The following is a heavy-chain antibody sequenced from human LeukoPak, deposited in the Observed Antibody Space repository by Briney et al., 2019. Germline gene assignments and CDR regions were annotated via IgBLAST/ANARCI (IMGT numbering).Heavy chain of an antibody. D-gene: IGHD3-22*01. CDR1: GFTFSSYW. V-gene: IGHV3-15*01. Sequence: GGSLRLSCAASGFTFSSYWMNWVRQAPGKGLEWVGRIKSKADGGTTTYAAPVRGRFTISRDDSKNMPYLQMISLKTEDTAVYYCTTASYDYYDSSGYSFGGFWGQGTLVTVSS. J-gene: IGHJ4*02. CDR3: TTASYDYYDSSGYSFGGF. CDR2: IKSKADGGTT.